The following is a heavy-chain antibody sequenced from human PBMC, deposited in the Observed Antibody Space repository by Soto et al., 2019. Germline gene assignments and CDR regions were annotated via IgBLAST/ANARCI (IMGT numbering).Heavy chain of an antibody. J-gene: IGHJ4*02. CDR1: GFTFSDYG. CDR2: MHTGGNEK. Sequence: QVQLVESGGGVVQPGGSLRLSCAASGFTFSDYGFHWVRQAPGKGLEWVAVMHTGGNEKYYVDSVKGRFTVSRDDSRNMVYLEMSGLRAEDTAEYFCARDADTTGHYSHFDLWGRGALVAVSP. CDR3: ARDADTTGHYSHFDL. V-gene: IGHV3-33*08. D-gene: IGHD3-9*01.